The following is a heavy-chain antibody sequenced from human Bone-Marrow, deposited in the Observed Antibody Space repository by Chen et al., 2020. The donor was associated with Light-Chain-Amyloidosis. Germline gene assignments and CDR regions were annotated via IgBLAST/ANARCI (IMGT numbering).Heavy chain of an antibody. V-gene: IGHV1-18*01. J-gene: IGHJ4*02. CDR1: GYNFTRYS. CDR2: VKSYSNXT. CDR3: ARDLRERPTVFDF. D-gene: IGHD2-21*01. Sequence: VQXVQSGAELKKPGASVKVSCKASGYNFTRYSFSWVRQAPGQGLEWMGWVKSYSNXTQVSQKXXDXVXXXXXXXXXXXXXXXXXXXXXXXAMYYCARDLRERPTVFDFWGQGTLVTVSS.